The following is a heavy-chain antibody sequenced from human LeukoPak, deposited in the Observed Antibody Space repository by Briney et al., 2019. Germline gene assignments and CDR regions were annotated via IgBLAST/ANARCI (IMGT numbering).Heavy chain of an antibody. D-gene: IGHD3-3*01. CDR2: ISGSGGST. V-gene: IGHV3-23*01. J-gene: IGHJ5*02. CDR1: GFTFNNYV. Sequence: GGSLRLSCAASGFTFNNYVMTWVRQAPGKGLEWVSGISGSGGSTYYVDSVKGRFTISRDNSKNTLYLQMNSLRAEDTAVYYCAKDRGQDFWSGYQNRFDPWGQGTLVTVSS. CDR3: AKDRGQDFWSGYQNRFDP.